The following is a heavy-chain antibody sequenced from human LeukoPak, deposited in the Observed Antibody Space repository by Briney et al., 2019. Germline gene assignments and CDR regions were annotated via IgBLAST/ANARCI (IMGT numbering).Heavy chain of an antibody. CDR3: ARTTTFAPHFDY. Sequence: GGSLRLSCAASGFTVSSNYMSWVRQAPGKGLEWVSVIYSGGSTYYADSVKGRFTISRDNSKNTLYLQMNSLRAEDTAVYYCARTTTFAPHFDYWGQGTLVTVSS. V-gene: IGHV3-53*01. D-gene: IGHD1-1*01. CDR1: GFTVSSNY. J-gene: IGHJ4*02. CDR2: IYSGGST.